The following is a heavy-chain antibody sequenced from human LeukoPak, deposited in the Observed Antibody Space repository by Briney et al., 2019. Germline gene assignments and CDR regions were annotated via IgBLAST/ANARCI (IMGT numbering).Heavy chain of an antibody. CDR1: GFTFSSYA. CDR2: ISSNGGST. CDR3: ARSAYSSGWYWRAFDI. Sequence: GGSLRLSCAASGFTFSSYAMHWVRQAPGKGLEYVSAISSNGGSTYYANSVKGRFTISRDNSKNTPYLQMGSLRAEDMAVYYCARSAYSSGWYWRAFDIWGQGTMVTVSS. D-gene: IGHD6-19*01. V-gene: IGHV3-64*01. J-gene: IGHJ3*02.